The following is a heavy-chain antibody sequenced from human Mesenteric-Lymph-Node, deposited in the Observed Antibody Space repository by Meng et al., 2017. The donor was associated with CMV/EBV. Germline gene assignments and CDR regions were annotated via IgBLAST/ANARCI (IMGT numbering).Heavy chain of an antibody. J-gene: IGHJ4*02. CDR2: IHSSGAT. D-gene: IGHD2-2*01. V-gene: IGHV4-59*12. CDR3: AREGVPAANTGGWHLDY. Sequence: SETLSLTCTVSGGSISSYYWAWIRQHPGKGLEWIAYIHSSGATNYNPALKSRVAISVDTSKNQFSLKLSSVTAADTAVYYCAREGVPAANTGGWHLDYWGQGTLVTVSS. CDR1: GGSISSYY.